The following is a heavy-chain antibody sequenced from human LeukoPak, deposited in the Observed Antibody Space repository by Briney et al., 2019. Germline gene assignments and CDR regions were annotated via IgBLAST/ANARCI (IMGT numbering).Heavy chain of an antibody. D-gene: IGHD2-15*01. CDR1: GSTFSSYW. J-gene: IGHJ3*02. V-gene: IGHV3-74*01. Sequence: GGSLRLSCAASGSTFSSYWMHWVRQAPGKGLVWVSRINTDGSSTSYADSVKGRSTISRDNAKNTLYLQMNSLRAEDTAVYYCARACSGGSCYGAFDIWGQGTMVTVSS. CDR3: ARACSGGSCYGAFDI. CDR2: INTDGSST.